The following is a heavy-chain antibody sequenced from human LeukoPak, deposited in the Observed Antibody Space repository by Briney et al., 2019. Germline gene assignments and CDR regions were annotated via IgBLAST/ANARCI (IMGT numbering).Heavy chain of an antibody. D-gene: IGHD5-18*01. Sequence: ASVKVSCKASGYTFRDYYVHWVRQAPGQGLEWMGWISAYNGNTNYAQKLQGRVTMTTGTSTSTAYMELRSLRSDDTAVYYCARDGEIQLWLTRPHYFDYWGQGTLVTVSS. CDR2: ISAYNGNT. CDR1: GYTFRDYY. V-gene: IGHV1-18*04. CDR3: ARDGEIQLWLTRPHYFDY. J-gene: IGHJ4*02.